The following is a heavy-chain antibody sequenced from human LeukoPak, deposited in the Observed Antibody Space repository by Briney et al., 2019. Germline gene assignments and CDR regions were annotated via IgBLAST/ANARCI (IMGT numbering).Heavy chain of an antibody. J-gene: IGHJ4*02. CDR3: ARDFLLQSEGLFDY. CDR2: FYISGST. D-gene: IGHD4-11*01. V-gene: IGHV4-4*07. Sequence: PSETLFLTCTVSGGSISSYYWSWIRQPAGKGLEWIGRFYISGSTNYNPSLKSRVTMSVDTSKNQFSLGLNSVTAADTAVYYCARDFLLQSEGLFDYWGQGTLVTVSS. CDR1: GGSISSYY.